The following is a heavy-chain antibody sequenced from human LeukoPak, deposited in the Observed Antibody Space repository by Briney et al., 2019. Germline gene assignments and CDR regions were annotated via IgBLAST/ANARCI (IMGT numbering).Heavy chain of an antibody. Sequence: PGGSLRLSCAASGFTFRDYYMTWVRQAPGKGLVWVSGINSDGSTTSYADSVKGRFTISRDNAKNTLYLLMNSLRAEDTAVYHCARVASSWYGRLYYFDNWGQGTLVTVSS. CDR3: ARVASSWYGRLYYFDN. J-gene: IGHJ4*02. D-gene: IGHD6-13*01. V-gene: IGHV3-74*01. CDR2: INSDGSTT. CDR1: GFTFRDYY.